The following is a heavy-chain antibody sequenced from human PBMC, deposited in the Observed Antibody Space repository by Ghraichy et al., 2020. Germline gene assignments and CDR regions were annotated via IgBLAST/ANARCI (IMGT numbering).Heavy chain of an antibody. CDR2: ISSDGTNT. Sequence: GGSLRLSCAASGFTFSSYWMHWVRQAPGKGLVWVSHISSDGTNTNYADSVKGRFTISRDDAKNTLYLQMNSLRADDTAVYYCAGDRCKGGICHLDYWGQGALVTVSS. J-gene: IGHJ4*02. CDR3: AGDRCKGGICHLDY. V-gene: IGHV3-74*01. CDR1: GFTFSSYW. D-gene: IGHD2-8*02.